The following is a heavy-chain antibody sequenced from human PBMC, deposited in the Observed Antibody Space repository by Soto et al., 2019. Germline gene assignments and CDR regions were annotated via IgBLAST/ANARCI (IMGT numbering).Heavy chain of an antibody. D-gene: IGHD3-3*01. CDR2: ISSSGSTI. CDR3: ARVARGDFWSGYSRDYYGMDV. V-gene: IGHV3-48*03. CDR1: GFTFSSYE. J-gene: IGHJ6*02. Sequence: PGGSLRLSCAASGFTFSSYEMNWVRQAPGKGLEWVSYISSSGSTIYYADSVKGRFTISRDNAKNSLYLQMNSLRAEDTAVYYCARVARGDFWSGYSRDYYGMDVWGQGTTVTVSS.